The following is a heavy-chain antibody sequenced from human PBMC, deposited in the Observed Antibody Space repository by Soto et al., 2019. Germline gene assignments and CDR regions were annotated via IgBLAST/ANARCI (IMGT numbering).Heavy chain of an antibody. J-gene: IGHJ4*02. D-gene: IGHD1-7*01. V-gene: IGHV1-69*06. CDR1: GGTFSSYA. CDR3: ARLDNWNYGETTDY. CDR2: IIPIFGTA. Sequence: GASVKVSCKASGGTFSSYAISWVRQAPGQGLEWMGGIIPIFGTANYAKKFQGRVTITADKSTSTAYMELSSLRSEDTDVYYCARLDNWNYGETTDYWGQGTMVTVSS.